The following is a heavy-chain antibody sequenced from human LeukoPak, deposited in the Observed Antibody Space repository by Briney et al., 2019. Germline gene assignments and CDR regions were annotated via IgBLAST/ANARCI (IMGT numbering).Heavy chain of an antibody. V-gene: IGHV4-31*03. D-gene: IGHD3-22*01. CDR2: IYYSGST. Sequence: SPTLSLTCTVSGGSISSNGYYWSWIRQQPGKGLEWIGYIYYSGSTYYNPSLTSRVTISVDTSKNHFSLKLSSVTAADTAVYYCARDGDSTGYYFAYWGQGTLVTVSS. CDR1: GGSISSNGYY. J-gene: IGHJ4*02. CDR3: ARDGDSTGYYFAY.